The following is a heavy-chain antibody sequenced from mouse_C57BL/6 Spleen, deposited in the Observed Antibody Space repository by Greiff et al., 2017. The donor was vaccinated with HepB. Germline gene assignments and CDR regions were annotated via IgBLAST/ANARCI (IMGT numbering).Heavy chain of an antibody. CDR1: GYTFTSYW. J-gene: IGHJ3*01. Sequence: VQLQQSGAELVKPGASVQSSCKASGYTFTSYWMHWVKQRPGQGLEWIGMIYPNSGSTNYNEKFKSKATLTVDKSSSTAYMQLSSLTSEDSAVYYCAGGPYKGFAYWGQGTLVTVSA. CDR2: IYPNSGST. CDR3: AGGPYKGFAY. V-gene: IGHV1-64*01. D-gene: IGHD1-3*01.